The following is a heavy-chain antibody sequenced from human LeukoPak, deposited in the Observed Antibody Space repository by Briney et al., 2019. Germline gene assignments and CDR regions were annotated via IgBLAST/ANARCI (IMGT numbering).Heavy chain of an antibody. CDR1: GLTFRCYE. J-gene: IGHJ4*02. CDR2: TRNKANSYTT. D-gene: IGHD3-16*01. Sequence: GGSLRLSCGASGLTFRCYEMDWVRQARGRGREWVGRTRNKANSYTTEYAASVKGIFTLSRDDSKNSLYLQMNSLKTEDTAVYYCARALADRSWAFDYWGQGTLVTVSS. CDR3: ARALADRSWAFDY. V-gene: IGHV3-72*01.